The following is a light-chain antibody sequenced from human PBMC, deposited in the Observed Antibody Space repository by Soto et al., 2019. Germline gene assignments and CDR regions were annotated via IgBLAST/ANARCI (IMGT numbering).Light chain of an antibody. Sequence: DIVMTQSPATLSVSPGERATLSCRASQSVSSTLAWYQQKPGQAPRLLIYGASIRAPGIPARFSGGGSGAGFTLTISSLQSEDFAVYYCQQYDSWPYTFGQGTKLEIK. CDR1: QSVSST. CDR2: GAS. V-gene: IGKV3-15*01. J-gene: IGKJ2*01. CDR3: QQYDSWPYT.